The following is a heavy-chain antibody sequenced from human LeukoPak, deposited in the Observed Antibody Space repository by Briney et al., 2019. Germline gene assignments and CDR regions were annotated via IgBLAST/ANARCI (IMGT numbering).Heavy chain of an antibody. V-gene: IGHV4-4*07. CDR2: IYASGTT. D-gene: IGHD5-18*01. J-gene: IGHJ4*02. CDR3: ARDQGYTYGQTHYFDF. CDR1: AGSINPYY. Sequence: PSETLSLTCTVSAGSINPYYWSWIRQSADTGLEWIGRIYASGTTKYNPSLQSRVTMSVDLSKNQFSLNLASVTAADTAVYYCARDQGYTYGQTHYFDFWGQGLLVTVSS.